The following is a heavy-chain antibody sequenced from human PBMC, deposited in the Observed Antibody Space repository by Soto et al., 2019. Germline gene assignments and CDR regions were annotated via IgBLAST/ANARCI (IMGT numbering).Heavy chain of an antibody. CDR3: ARGSYTIFGVVMDV. D-gene: IGHD3-3*01. J-gene: IGHJ6*02. Sequence: LSLTCTVSGGSISSGGYYWSWIRQHPGKGLEWIGYIYYSGSTYYNPSLKSRVTISVDTSKNQFSLKLSSVTAADTAVYYCARGSYTIFGVVMDVWGQGTTVTV. CDR1: GGSISSGGYY. CDR2: IYYSGST. V-gene: IGHV4-30-4*08.